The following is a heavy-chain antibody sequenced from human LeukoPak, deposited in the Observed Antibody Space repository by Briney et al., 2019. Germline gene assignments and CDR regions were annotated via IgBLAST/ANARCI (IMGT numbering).Heavy chain of an antibody. V-gene: IGHV3-53*01. CDR1: GFSVSSNF. J-gene: IGHJ6*03. D-gene: IGHD1/OR15-1a*01. CDR3: ARDGYGNNYMDV. CDR2: IYSGGTT. Sequence: PDGSLRLSCAASGFSVSSNFMSWVRQAPGKGLEWVSVIYSGGTTYYADSVKGRFTISRDNSKNTLSLQMNSLRAEDTAVYYCARDGYGNNYMDVWGKGATVTVSS.